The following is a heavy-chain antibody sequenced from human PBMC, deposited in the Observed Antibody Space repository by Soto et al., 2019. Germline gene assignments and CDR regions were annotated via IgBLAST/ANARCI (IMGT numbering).Heavy chain of an antibody. CDR2: ISAYNGNT. Sequence: ASVKVSCKASGYTFTSYGISWVRRAPGQGLEWMGWISAYNGNTNYAQKLQGRVTMTTDTSTSTAYMALRSLRSDDTAVYYCARHGMDIVELGFDYWGQGTLVTVSS. CDR3: ARHGMDIVELGFDY. CDR1: GYTFTSYG. J-gene: IGHJ4*02. D-gene: IGHD2-2*03. V-gene: IGHV1-18*01.